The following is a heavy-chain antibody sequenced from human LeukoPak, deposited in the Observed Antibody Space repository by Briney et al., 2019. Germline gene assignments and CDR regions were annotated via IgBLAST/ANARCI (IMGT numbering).Heavy chain of an antibody. CDR3: ARDKGSD. J-gene: IGHJ4*02. CDR1: GVTFISYS. Sequence: GGSLRLSCAASGVTFISYSMNWVRQAPGKGLEWVSSISGGSTYIYYADSVKGRFTISRDNAKNSLYLQMNSLRADDTAVYYCARDKGSDWGQGTLVTVSS. CDR2: ISGGSTYI. D-gene: IGHD2-21*01. V-gene: IGHV3-21*01.